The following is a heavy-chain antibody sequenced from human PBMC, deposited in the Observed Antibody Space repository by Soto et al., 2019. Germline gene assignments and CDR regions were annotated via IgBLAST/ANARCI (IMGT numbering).Heavy chain of an antibody. Sequence: LGGSLRLSCEGSGFTFSNGWMTWVRQAPGKGLEWVGRIKTNIDGGRIDYAAPVKGRFTISRDDSKNTLYLQMNSLKTEDTGVYYCTTNAVTDFYDDGMEVWGLGTTGTFPS. CDR2: IKTNIDGGRI. J-gene: IGHJ6*02. CDR3: TTNAVTDFYDDGMEV. V-gene: IGHV3-15*01. CDR1: GFTFSNGW.